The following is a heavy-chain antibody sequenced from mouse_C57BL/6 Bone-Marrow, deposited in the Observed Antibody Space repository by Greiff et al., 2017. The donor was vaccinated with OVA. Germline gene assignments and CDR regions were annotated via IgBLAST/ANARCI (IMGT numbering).Heavy chain of an antibody. J-gene: IGHJ2*01. CDR2: IYPRSGNT. V-gene: IGHV1-81*01. CDR3: ARMDRGGSSFYFDY. Sequence: VQLKQSGAELARPGASVKLSCKASGYTFTSYGISWVKQRTGQGLEWIGEIYPRSGNTYYNEKFKGKATLTADKSSSTAYMELRSLTSEDSAVYFCARMDRGGSSFYFDYWGQGTTLTVSS. D-gene: IGHD1-1*01. CDR1: GYTFTSYG.